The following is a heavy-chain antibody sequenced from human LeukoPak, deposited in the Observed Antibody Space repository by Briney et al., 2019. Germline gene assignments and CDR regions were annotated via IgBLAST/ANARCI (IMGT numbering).Heavy chain of an antibody. CDR2: MNPNSGNT. D-gene: IGHD3-22*01. V-gene: IGHV1-8*03. CDR1: GYTFTSYD. CDR3: ARDHYYDSSGYLFYYYGMDV. J-gene: IGHJ6*02. Sequence: ASVNVSCKASGYTFTSYDINWVRQATGQGLEGMGWMNPNSGNTGYAQKFQDRVTITRNTSISTAYMELRRLRSEDTAVYYCARDHYYDSSGYLFYYYGMDVWGQGTTVTVSS.